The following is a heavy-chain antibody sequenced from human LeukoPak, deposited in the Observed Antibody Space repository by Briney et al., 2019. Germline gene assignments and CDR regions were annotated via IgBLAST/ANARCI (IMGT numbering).Heavy chain of an antibody. CDR3: ARRAAAVALDY. J-gene: IGHJ4*02. D-gene: IGHD6-13*01. CDR1: GGSFSGYY. CDR2: INHSGST. V-gene: IGHV4-34*01. Sequence: SETLSLTCAVYGGSFSGYYWSWIRQPPGKGLEWIGEINHSGSTNYNPSLKSRVTISVDTSKNQFSLKLSPVTAADTAVYYCARRAAAVALDYWGQGTLVTVSS.